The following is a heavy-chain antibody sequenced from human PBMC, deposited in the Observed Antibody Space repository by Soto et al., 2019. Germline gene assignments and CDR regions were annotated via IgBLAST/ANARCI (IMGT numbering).Heavy chain of an antibody. Sequence: PGESLKISCKVSVYSFTSYWISWVRQMPGKGLEWMGRIDPSDSYTNYSPSFQGHVTISADKSISTAYLQWSSLKASDTAMYYCARQVLQLEWFDPWGQGTLVTVSS. V-gene: IGHV5-10-1*01. CDR3: ARQVLQLEWFDP. CDR2: IDPSDSYT. J-gene: IGHJ5*02. CDR1: VYSFTSYW. D-gene: IGHD5-18*01.